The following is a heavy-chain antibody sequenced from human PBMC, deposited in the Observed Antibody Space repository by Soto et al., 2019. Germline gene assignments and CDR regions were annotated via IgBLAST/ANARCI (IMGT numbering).Heavy chain of an antibody. Sequence: CATSGFILSDCAMNWVRQAPGNGLECVSYISSRSSVIDYAVSVKGGFTVSRHNSWNPLYLQMNSLRAEDTASYYCARALSWGSNLHYYMAVWRKGTPVTVSS. CDR2: ISSRSSVI. D-gene: IGHD3-16*01. CDR1: GFILSDCA. CDR3: ARALSWGSNLHYYMAV. J-gene: IGHJ6*03. V-gene: IGHV3-48*01.